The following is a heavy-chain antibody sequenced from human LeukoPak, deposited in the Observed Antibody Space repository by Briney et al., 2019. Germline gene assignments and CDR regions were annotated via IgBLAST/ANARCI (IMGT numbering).Heavy chain of an antibody. J-gene: IGHJ6*03. CDR3: ARAVVVAATRYYYMDV. V-gene: IGHV4-34*01. CDR1: GGSFSGYY. Sequence: SSETLSLTCAVDGGSFSGYYWSWIRQPPGKGLEWIGEINHSGSTNYNPSLKSRVTISVDTSKNQFSLKLSSVTAADTAVYYCARAVVVAATRYYYMDVWGKGTTVTVSS. D-gene: IGHD2-15*01. CDR2: INHSGST.